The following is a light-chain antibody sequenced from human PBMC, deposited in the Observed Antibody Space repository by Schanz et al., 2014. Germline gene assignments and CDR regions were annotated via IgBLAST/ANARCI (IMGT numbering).Light chain of an antibody. Sequence: QSVLTQPPSASGTPGQRVTISCSGSTSNIGTNTVNWYQQLPGTAPKLLIYRNNQRPSGVPDRFSGSKSGTSASLAITGLRSEDEADYYCCSYTTSSLVFGGGTKLTVL. V-gene: IGLV1-44*01. CDR1: TSNIGTNT. CDR2: RNN. CDR3: CSYTTSSLV. J-gene: IGLJ2*01.